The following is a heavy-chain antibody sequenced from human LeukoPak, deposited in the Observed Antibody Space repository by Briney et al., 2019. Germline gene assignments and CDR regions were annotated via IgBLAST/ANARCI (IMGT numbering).Heavy chain of an antibody. CDR2: ISSSSSYI. Sequence: GGSLRLSCAASGFTFSSYSMNWVRQAPGKGLEWVSSISSSSSYIYYADSVKGRFTISRDNAKNSLYLQMNSLRAEDTAVYYCARDLEVGATFDYWGQGTLVTVSS. CDR3: ARDLEVGATFDY. V-gene: IGHV3-21*01. D-gene: IGHD1-26*01. CDR1: GFTFSSYS. J-gene: IGHJ4*02.